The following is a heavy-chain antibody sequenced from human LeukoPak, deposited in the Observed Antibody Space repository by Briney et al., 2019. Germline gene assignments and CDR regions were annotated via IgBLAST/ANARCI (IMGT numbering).Heavy chain of an antibody. CDR1: GFTLSRYW. V-gene: IGHV3-74*01. Sequence: GGALRLSCAASGFTLSRYWMHWVRQAPGKGVVWVSRIVSGGRSTSYADSVKGRFTISRDNAKNTLYLQMNSLRAEDTAVYYCARDFLYGMDVWGQGTTVTVSS. CDR3: ARDFLYGMDV. J-gene: IGHJ6*02. CDR2: IVSGGRST.